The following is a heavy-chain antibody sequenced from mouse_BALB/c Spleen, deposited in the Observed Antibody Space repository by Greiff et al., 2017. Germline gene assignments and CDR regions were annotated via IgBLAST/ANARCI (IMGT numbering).Heavy chain of an antibody. CDR1: GFTFSSFG. V-gene: IGHV5-6-5*01. CDR2: ISSGGST. Sequence: EVKLVETGGGLVQPGGSRKLSCAASGFTFSSFGMHWVRQAPEKRLEWVASISSGGSTYYPDSVKGRFTISRDNARNILYLQMSSLRSEDTAMYYCARENYGNFYAMDYWGQGTSVTVSS. J-gene: IGHJ4*01. D-gene: IGHD2-1*01. CDR3: ARENYGNFYAMDY.